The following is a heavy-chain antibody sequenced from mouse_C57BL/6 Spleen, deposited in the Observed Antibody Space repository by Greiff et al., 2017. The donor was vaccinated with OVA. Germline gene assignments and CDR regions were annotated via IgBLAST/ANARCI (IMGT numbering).Heavy chain of an antibody. D-gene: IGHD4-1*02. Sequence: QVQLQQSGAELVKPGASVKISCKASGYAFSSYWMNWVKQRPGKGLEWIGQIYPGDGDTNYNGKFKGKATLTADKSSSTAYMQLSSLTSEDSAVYFCATTGTKENDFDYWGQGTTLTVSS. CDR3: ATTGTKENDFDY. J-gene: IGHJ2*01. CDR2: IYPGDGDT. V-gene: IGHV1-80*01. CDR1: GYAFSSYW.